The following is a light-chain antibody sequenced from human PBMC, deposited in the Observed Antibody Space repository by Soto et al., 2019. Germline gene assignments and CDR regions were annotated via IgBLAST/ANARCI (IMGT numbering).Light chain of an antibody. CDR3: QQYGRSPFT. CDR1: QSVSGNY. J-gene: IGKJ3*01. Sequence: EIVMTQSPGTLSLSPGETATLSCRASQSVSGNYVAWFHQKPGQAPRLLIYGASSRATGVPDRFSASGSGTDFTLTISRLEPEDFAVYYCQQYGRSPFTFGPGTKVDIK. CDR2: GAS. V-gene: IGKV3-20*01.